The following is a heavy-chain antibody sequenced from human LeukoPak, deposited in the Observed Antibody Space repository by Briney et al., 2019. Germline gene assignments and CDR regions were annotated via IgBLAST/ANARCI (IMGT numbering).Heavy chain of an antibody. CDR1: GFTFSNYA. V-gene: IGHV3-23*01. Sequence: GGSLRLPCAASGFTFSNYAMSWVRQAPGKGLEWVSAISGSGSTSYYVDSVKGRFTISRDTSKNTLYLQMNSLRAEDTAVYYCAKGGPYSSSWQSDYWGQGTLVTVSS. CDR3: AKGGPYSSSWQSDY. J-gene: IGHJ4*02. D-gene: IGHD6-13*01. CDR2: ISGSGSTS.